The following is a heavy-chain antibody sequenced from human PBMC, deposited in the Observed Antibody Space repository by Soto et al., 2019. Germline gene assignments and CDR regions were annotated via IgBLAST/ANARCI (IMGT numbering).Heavy chain of an antibody. D-gene: IGHD4-17*01. CDR2: ISYDGSNK. V-gene: IGHV3-30*18. CDR1: GFTFSSYG. J-gene: IGHJ6*03. CDR3: AKDATNYGSYYYYYMDV. Sequence: QVQLVESGGGVVQPGRSLRLSCAASGFTFSSYGMHWVRQAPGKGLEWVAVISYDGSNKYYADSVKGRFTISRDNYKNTLYLQMNSLIAEDTAVYYCAKDATNYGSYYYYYMDVWGKGTTVTVSS.